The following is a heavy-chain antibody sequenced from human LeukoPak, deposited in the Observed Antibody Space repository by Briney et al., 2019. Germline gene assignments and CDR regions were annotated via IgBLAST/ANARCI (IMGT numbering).Heavy chain of an antibody. CDR1: GFAFSVYA. Sequence: HPGGSLRLSCTASGFAFSVYAMSWLRQPPGKGLEGVSTINANSGTTSYAASVRGRFTISRDNSKNTLYLQLNTLRADDTATYYCAKPISGGLAVTADWFHPWGQGTLVVVSS. CDR3: AKPISGGLAVTADWFHP. D-gene: IGHD6-19*01. CDR2: INANSGTT. J-gene: IGHJ5*01. V-gene: IGHV3-23*01.